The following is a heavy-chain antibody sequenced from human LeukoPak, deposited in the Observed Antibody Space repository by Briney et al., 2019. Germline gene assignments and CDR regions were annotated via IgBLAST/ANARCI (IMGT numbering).Heavy chain of an antibody. V-gene: IGHV1-2*02. J-gene: IGHJ6*03. CDR2: INPNSGGT. D-gene: IGHD6-6*01. Sequence: ASVKVSCKASGYTFTGCYMHWVRQAPGQGLEWMGWINPNSGGTNYAQKFQGRVTMTRDTSISTAYMELSRLRSDDTAVYYCASWVGSSPGHHYYYYMDVWGKGTTVTVSS. CDR1: GYTFTGCY. CDR3: ASWVGSSPGHHYYYYMDV.